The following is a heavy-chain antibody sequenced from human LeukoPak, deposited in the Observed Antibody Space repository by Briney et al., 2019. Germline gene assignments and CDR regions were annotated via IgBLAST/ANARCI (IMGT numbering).Heavy chain of an antibody. CDR3: ARVSKAANPTSDSPWFDP. CDR1: GFTFSDYY. D-gene: IGHD2-15*01. J-gene: IGHJ5*02. Sequence: GGSLRLSCAAPGFTFSDYYMTWIRQAPGKGLEWVSYITSSGYYTNYGDSVKGRFTMSRDNAKKSLYLQMDSLRAEDTAVYYCARVSKAANPTSDSPWFDPWGQGTLVTVSS. CDR2: ITSSGYYT. V-gene: IGHV3-11*05.